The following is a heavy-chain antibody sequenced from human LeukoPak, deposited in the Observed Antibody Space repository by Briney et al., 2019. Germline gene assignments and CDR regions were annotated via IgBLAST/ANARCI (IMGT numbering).Heavy chain of an antibody. Sequence: ASVKVSCKASGYTFTSYYMHWVRQAPGQGLEWMGIINPSGGSTSYAQKFQGRVTMTRDTSISTAYMELSRLRSDDTAVYYCARDRGRVLDWGQGTLVTVSS. CDR3: ARDRGRVLD. CDR1: GYTFTSYY. J-gene: IGHJ4*02. V-gene: IGHV1-46*01. CDR2: INPSGGST. D-gene: IGHD2-8*01.